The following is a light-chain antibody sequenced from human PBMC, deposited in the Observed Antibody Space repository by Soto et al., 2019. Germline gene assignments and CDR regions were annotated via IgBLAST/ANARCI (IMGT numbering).Light chain of an antibody. CDR3: AAWDDNLSGLV. Sequence: QSGLTQPPSASGTPGQTIIISCSGSSSNVGRNTVNWYQHLPGTAPKVLIYRNSHRPSGVPDRFSGSQSGSSASLAISGLQSEDEADYYCAAWDDNLSGLVFGGGTKLTVL. CDR2: RNS. J-gene: IGLJ3*02. V-gene: IGLV1-44*01. CDR1: SSNVGRNT.